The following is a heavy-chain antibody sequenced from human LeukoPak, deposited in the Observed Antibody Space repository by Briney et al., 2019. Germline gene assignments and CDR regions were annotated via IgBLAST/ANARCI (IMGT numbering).Heavy chain of an antibody. D-gene: IGHD6-6*01. J-gene: IGHJ4*02. CDR1: GGSISSYY. CDR3: ARDYSSSSYFDY. V-gene: IGHV4-4*07. CDR2: IYTSGST. Sequence: SETLSLTCSVSGGSISSYYWSWIWQPAGKGLEWIGRIYTSGSTNYNPSLKSRVTMSVDTSKNQFSLKLSSVTAADTAVYYCARDYSSSSYFDYWGQGTLVTVSS.